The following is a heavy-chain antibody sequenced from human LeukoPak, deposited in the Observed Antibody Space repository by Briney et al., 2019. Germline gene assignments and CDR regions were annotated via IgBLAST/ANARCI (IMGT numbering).Heavy chain of an antibody. V-gene: IGHV4-39*07. CDR2: IYYDGST. D-gene: IGHD4-17*01. J-gene: IGHJ4*02. Sequence: SETLSLTCTVSGDSISSSTYYWGWIRQPPGKGLQWIGNIYYDGSTYYNPSLKSRVTISVDTSKMQFSLKLSSVTAADTAVYYCARKRDYGDYDYWGQGTLVTVSS. CDR3: ARKRDYGDYDY. CDR1: GDSISSSTYY.